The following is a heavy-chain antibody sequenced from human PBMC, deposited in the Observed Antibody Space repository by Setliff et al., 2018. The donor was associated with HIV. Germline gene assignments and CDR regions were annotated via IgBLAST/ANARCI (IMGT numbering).Heavy chain of an antibody. D-gene: IGHD3-3*01. J-gene: IGHJ4*02. V-gene: IGHV3-49*04. CDR3: TTNFYNFWSGYYDYFDF. CDR1: GFTFSEYA. CDR2: IRSKNYGETT. Sequence: AGGSLRLSCTTSGFTFSEYAINWVRQAPGKGLEWVGFIRSKNYGETTESAASVKDRFTFSRDDSKSIAYLQVSSLKTEDTAIYYCTTNFYNFWSGYYDYFDFWGQGALVTVSS.